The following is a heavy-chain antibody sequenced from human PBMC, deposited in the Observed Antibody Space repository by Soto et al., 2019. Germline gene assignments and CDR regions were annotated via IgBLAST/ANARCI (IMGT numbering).Heavy chain of an antibody. V-gene: IGHV4-34*01. CDR2: INHSGST. J-gene: IGHJ4*02. CDR1: GGSFSGYY. Sequence: QVQLQQWGAGLLKPSETLSLTCAVYGGSFSGYYWSWIRQPPGKGLEWIGEINHSGSTNYNPSLKSRVTISVDTSKNQFSLKLSSVTAADTAVYYCARVSTTVTTPVDYWGQGTLVTVSS. CDR3: ARVSTTVTTPVDY. D-gene: IGHD4-17*01.